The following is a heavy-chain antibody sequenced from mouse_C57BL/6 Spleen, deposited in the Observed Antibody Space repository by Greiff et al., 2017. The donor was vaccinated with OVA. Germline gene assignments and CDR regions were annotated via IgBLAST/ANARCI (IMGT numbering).Heavy chain of an antibody. CDR2: ISYDGSN. V-gene: IGHV3-6*01. CDR3: ARGERIHYYGSSYYFDY. J-gene: IGHJ2*01. D-gene: IGHD1-1*01. CDR1: GYSITSGYY. Sequence: VQLQESGPGLVKPSQSLSLTCSVTGYSITSGYYWNWIRQFPGNKLEWMGYISYDGSNNYNPSLKNRISITRDTSKNQLFLKLNSVTTEDTATYYCARGERIHYYGSSYYFDYWGQGTTLTVSS.